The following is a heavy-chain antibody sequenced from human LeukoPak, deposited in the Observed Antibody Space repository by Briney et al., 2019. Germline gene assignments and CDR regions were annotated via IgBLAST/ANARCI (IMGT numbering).Heavy chain of an antibody. V-gene: IGHV3-66*01. J-gene: IGHJ6*02. D-gene: IGHD6-13*01. CDR1: GFTVSSNY. Sequence: GGSLRLSCAASGFTVSSNYMSWVRQAPGKGLEWVSVIYSGGSTYYADSVKGRFTISRDNSKNTLYLQMNSLRAEDTAVHYCARDLRYSSSWPDYGMDVWGQGTTVTVSS. CDR3: ARDLRYSSSWPDYGMDV. CDR2: IYSGGST.